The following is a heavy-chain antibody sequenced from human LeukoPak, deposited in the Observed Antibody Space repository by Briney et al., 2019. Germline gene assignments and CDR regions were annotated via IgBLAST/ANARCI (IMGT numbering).Heavy chain of an antibody. V-gene: IGHV4-59*01. J-gene: IGHJ4*02. D-gene: IGHD5-18*01. CDR2: IYYSGST. Sequence: SETLSLTCTVSGGSISSYYWSWIRQPPGKGLEWIGYIYYSGSTNYNPSLKSRVTISVDTSKNQFSLKLSSVTAAATAVYYWAKQDTAMVYFDYWGQGTLVTVSS. CDR3: AKQDTAMVYFDY. CDR1: GGSISSYY.